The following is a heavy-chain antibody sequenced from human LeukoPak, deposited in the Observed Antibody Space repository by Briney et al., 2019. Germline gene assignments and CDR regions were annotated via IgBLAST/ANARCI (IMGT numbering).Heavy chain of an antibody. CDR1: GYTFTGYY. D-gene: IGHD3-22*01. J-gene: IGHJ4*02. Sequence: GASVKVSCKASGYTFTGYYMHWVRQAPGQGLEWMGWINPNSGGTNYAQKFQGRVTMTRDTSISTAYMELSRLRSGDTAVYYCASPLGYYDSSGYYGRMDYWGQGTLVTVSS. CDR3: ASPLGYYDSSGYYGRMDY. V-gene: IGHV1-2*02. CDR2: INPNSGGT.